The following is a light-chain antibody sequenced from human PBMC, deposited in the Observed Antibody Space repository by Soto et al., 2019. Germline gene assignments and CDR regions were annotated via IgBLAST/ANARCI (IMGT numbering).Light chain of an antibody. CDR1: SSNIGGTNY. CDR2: GNR. J-gene: IGLJ1*01. CDR3: QSYDNRQYV. V-gene: IGLV1-40*01. Sequence: QAVLTQPPSASGTPGQKVFISCSGSSSNIGGTNYAYWYQQLPGAAPKVLIYGNRNRPSGVPDRFSGSKSGTSASLAITGLQAEDEADYYCQSYDNRQYVFGTGTQLTVL.